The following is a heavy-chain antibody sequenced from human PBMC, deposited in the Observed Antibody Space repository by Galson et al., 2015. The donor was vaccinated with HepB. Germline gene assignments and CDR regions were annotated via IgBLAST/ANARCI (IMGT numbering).Heavy chain of an antibody. CDR3: ARHSTYGDYGGLAFDY. CDR1: GFTFSNYA. CDR2: ISAGGDT. J-gene: IGHJ4*02. V-gene: IGHV3-23*01. Sequence: SLRLSCAASGFTFSNYALNCVRQAPGKGLEWVSGISAGGDTYYAESVKGRFTISRDNSKNTLYLQMNSLRAEDTAVYYCARHSTYGDYGGLAFDYWGQGTLVTVSS. D-gene: IGHD4-17*01.